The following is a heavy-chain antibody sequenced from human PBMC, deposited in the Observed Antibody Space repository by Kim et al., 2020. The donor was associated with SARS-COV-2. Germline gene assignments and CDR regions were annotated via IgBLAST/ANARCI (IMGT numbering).Heavy chain of an antibody. D-gene: IGHD6-19*01. CDR1: GDSISYYY. CDR3: ARSEGRGGWRQFDD. Sequence: SETLSLTCTVSGDSISYYYCSWIRQVPGKGLEWIGYIYDGGATDYNPSLKGRVTISFDTSKNEFSLELTSVTAADTAIDYCARSEGRGGWRQFDDWGRGT. CDR2: IYDGGAT. J-gene: IGHJ6*01. V-gene: IGHV4-59*01.